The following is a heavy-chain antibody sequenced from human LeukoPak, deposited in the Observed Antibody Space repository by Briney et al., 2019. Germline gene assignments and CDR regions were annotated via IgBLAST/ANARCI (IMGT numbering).Heavy chain of an antibody. CDR3: ARHSGSGSYYNALDY. D-gene: IGHD3-10*01. CDR2: IYYSGST. Sequence: SETLSLTCTVSGDSISNSTYYWAWARQPPGKGLEWIGTIYYSGSTYYKPSLRSRVTISVDTSKNQFSLKLTSVTAADTAVYYCARHSGSGSYYNALDYWGRGTLVTVSS. CDR1: GDSISNSTYY. J-gene: IGHJ4*02. V-gene: IGHV4-39*01.